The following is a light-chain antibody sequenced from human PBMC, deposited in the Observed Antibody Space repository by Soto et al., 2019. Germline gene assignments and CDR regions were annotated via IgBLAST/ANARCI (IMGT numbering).Light chain of an antibody. V-gene: IGKV1-39*01. CDR1: QTISNY. CDR2: AAS. Sequence: DIQMTQSPSSLPASVGDRVTITCRASQTISNYLNWYQQKPGKAPNLLIYAASNLQSGVPSRFSGSSSGTDFTLTISSLQPEDFATYYCQQSYSTPRYTFGQGTKLEIK. J-gene: IGKJ2*01. CDR3: QQSYSTPRYT.